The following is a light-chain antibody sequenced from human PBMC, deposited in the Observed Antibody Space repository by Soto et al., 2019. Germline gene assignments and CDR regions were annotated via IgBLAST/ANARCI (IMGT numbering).Light chain of an antibody. CDR2: SNN. CDR1: SSNIGSNT. V-gene: IGLV1-44*01. Sequence: SVLTQPPSASGTPGQRVTISCSGSSSNIGSNTVNWYQQLPGTAPKLLIYSNNQRPSGVPDRFSGSKSGTSASLAISGLQSEDEADYYCAAWDDSLKGFYVFGTGTRSPS. J-gene: IGLJ1*01. CDR3: AAWDDSLKGFYV.